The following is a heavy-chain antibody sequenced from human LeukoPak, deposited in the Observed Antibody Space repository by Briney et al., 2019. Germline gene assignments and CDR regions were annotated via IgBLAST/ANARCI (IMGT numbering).Heavy chain of an antibody. CDR1: GGSIGSYY. CDR2: IYYSGST. CDR3: ARVSGSYLRYYYYYMDV. V-gene: IGHV4-59*01. J-gene: IGHJ6*03. D-gene: IGHD1-26*01. Sequence: PSETLSLTCTVSGGSIGSYYWSWIRQPPGKGLEWIGYIYYSGSTNYNPSLKSRVTISVDTSKNQFSLKLSSVTAADTAVYYCARVSGSYLRYYYYYMDVWGKGTTVTVSS.